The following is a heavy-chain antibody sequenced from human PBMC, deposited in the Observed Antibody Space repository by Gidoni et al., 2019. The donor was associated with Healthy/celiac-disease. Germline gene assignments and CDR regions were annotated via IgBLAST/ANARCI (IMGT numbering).Heavy chain of an antibody. D-gene: IGHD3-22*01. CDR3: ASYYYDSSGYYYGAFDI. J-gene: IGHJ3*02. Sequence: QVQLVQSGAEVKKPGSSVKVSCKASGGTFSSYAISWVRQAPGQGIEWMGGIIPIFGTANYAQKFQGRVTITADESTSTAYMELSSLRSEDTAVYYCASYYYDSSGYYYGAFDIWGQGTMVTVSS. CDR2: IIPIFGTA. CDR1: GGTFSSYA. V-gene: IGHV1-69*01.